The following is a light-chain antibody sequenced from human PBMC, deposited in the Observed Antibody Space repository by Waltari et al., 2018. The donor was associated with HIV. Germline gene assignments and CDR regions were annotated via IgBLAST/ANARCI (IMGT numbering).Light chain of an antibody. Sequence: EIMMTQSPATLSVSPGDTATLSCRASQSVSTNLAWYQQKPGQAPRLLFYDASTRATGVPARFSGGGSETEFTLTITSLQSEDFAVYYCQQYNNWPPAYTFGQGTSWRSN. CDR3: QQYNNWPPAYT. CDR2: DAS. V-gene: IGKV3-15*01. J-gene: IGKJ2*01. CDR1: QSVSTN.